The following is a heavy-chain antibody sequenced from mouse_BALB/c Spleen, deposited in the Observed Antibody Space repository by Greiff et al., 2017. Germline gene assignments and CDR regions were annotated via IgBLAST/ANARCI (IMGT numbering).Heavy chain of an antibody. CDR3: ARQEGAMDY. V-gene: IGHV5-12-1*01. Sequence: DVKLVESGGGLVQPGGSLKLSCAASGFTFSSYDMSWVRQTPEKRLEWVAYISSGGGSTYYPDTVKGRFTISRDNAKNTLYLQMSSLKSEDTAMYYCARQEGAMDYWGQGTSVTVST. J-gene: IGHJ4*01. CDR2: ISSGGGST. CDR1: GFTFSSYD.